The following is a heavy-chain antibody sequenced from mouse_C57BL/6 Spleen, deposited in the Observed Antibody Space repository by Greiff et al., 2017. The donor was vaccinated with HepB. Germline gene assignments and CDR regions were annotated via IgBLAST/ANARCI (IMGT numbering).Heavy chain of an antibody. CDR1: GYTFTDYE. D-gene: IGHD4-1*01. J-gene: IGHJ3*01. CDR2: IDPETGGT. CDR3: TRGGTGRGFAY. Sequence: VQLVESGAELVRPGASVTLSCKASGYTFTDYEMHWVKQTPVHGLEWIGAIDPETGGTAYNQKFKGKAILTADKSSSTAYMELRSLTSEDSAVYYCTRGGTGRGFAYWGQGTLVTVSA. V-gene: IGHV1-15*01.